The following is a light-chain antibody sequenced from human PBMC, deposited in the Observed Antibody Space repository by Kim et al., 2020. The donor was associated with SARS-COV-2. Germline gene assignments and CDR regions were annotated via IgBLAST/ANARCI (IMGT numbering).Light chain of an antibody. V-gene: IGLV3-25*03. CDR2: EDT. CDR1: ALQKQY. CDR3: QSADSSDTFWV. Sequence: PGQTGRVTWWGVALQKQYAYWFQQKPGQAPVVVIYEDTERPSGIPERFSGSTSGTTVTLTISGVQAEDEADYYCQSADSSDTFWVFGGGTQLTVL. J-gene: IGLJ3*02.